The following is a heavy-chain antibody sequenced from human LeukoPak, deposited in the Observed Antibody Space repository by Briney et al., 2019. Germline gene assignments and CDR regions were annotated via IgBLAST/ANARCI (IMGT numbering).Heavy chain of an antibody. CDR3: ARLTTYYDFWSGYPANWFDP. Sequence: GESLMISCKGSEYSFTSYWIGWVGQMPGKGLEWMGIIYPGDSDTRYSPSFQGQVTISADKSISTAYLQWSSLKASDTAMYYCARLTTYYDFWSGYPANWFDPWGQGTLVTVSS. D-gene: IGHD3-3*01. V-gene: IGHV5-51*01. CDR2: IYPGDSDT. CDR1: EYSFTSYW. J-gene: IGHJ5*02.